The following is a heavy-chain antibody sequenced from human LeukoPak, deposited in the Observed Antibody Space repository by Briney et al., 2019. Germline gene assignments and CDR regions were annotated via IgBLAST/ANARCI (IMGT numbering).Heavy chain of an antibody. J-gene: IGHJ6*02. D-gene: IGHD3-22*01. Sequence: PSETLSLTCAVYGGSFSGYYWSWIRQPPGKGLEWIGEINHSGSTNYNPSLKSRVTISVDTSKNQFSLKLSSVTAADTAVYYCARGPTRYYDSSGYYPYYYYGMDVWGQGTTVTVSS. CDR1: GGSFSGYY. V-gene: IGHV4-34*01. CDR3: ARGPTRYYDSSGYYPYYYYGMDV. CDR2: INHSGST.